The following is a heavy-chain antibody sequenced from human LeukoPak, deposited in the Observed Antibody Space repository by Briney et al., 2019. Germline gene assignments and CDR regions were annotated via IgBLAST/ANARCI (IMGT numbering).Heavy chain of an antibody. CDR2: IKQDGSEK. CDR3: ARVGQQLAYYYYYYMDV. D-gene: IGHD6-13*01. Sequence: GGSLRLSCAASGFTFSSYEMNWVRQAPGKGLEWVANIKQDGSEKYYVDSVKGRFTISRDNAKNSLYLQMNSLRAEDTAVYYCARVGQQLAYYYYYYMDVWGKGTTVTVSS. CDR1: GFTFSSYE. V-gene: IGHV3-7*01. J-gene: IGHJ6*03.